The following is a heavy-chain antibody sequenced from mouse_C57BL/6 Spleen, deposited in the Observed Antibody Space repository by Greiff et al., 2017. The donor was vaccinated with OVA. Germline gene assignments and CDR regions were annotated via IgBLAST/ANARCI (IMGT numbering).Heavy chain of an antibody. V-gene: IGHV1-69*01. Sequence: SCKASGYTFTSYWMHWVKQRPGQGLEWIGEIDPSDSYTNYNQKFKGKSTLTVDKSSSTAYMQLSSLTSEDSAVYYCARSGAMDYWGQGTSVTVSS. CDR2: IDPSDSYT. D-gene: IGHD3-1*01. CDR3: ARSGAMDY. J-gene: IGHJ4*01. CDR1: GYTFTSYW.